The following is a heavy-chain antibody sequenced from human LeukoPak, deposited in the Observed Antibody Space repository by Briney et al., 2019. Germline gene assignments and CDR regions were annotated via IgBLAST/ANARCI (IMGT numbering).Heavy chain of an antibody. CDR2: IYYSGST. J-gene: IGHJ4*02. V-gene: IGHV4-39*07. Sequence: SETLSLTCTVSGGSISSSSYYWGWIRQPPGKGLEWIGSIYYSGSTYYNPSLKSRVTISVDTSKNQFSLNLTSVTAADTAVYYCARAASPLYSSGWYPDYWGQGTLVTVSS. CDR3: ARAASPLYSSGWYPDY. CDR1: GGSISSSSYY. D-gene: IGHD6-19*01.